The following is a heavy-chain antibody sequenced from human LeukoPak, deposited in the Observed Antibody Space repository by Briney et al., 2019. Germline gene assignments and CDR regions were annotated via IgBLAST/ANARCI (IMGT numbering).Heavy chain of an antibody. J-gene: IGHJ4*02. CDR2: IYSDGNT. Sequence: GGSLRLSCAASGFTFSSYAMSWVRQAPGKGLEWVSVIYSDGNTYYADSVKGRFTISRDNSKNTLYLQMNNLRAEDTAVYYCARDSSGWNDYWGQGTLVTVSS. V-gene: IGHV3-66*01. D-gene: IGHD6-19*01. CDR3: ARDSSGWNDY. CDR1: GFTFSSYA.